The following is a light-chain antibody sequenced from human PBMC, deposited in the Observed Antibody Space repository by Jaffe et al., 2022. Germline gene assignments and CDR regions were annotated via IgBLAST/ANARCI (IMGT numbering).Light chain of an antibody. V-gene: IGKV1-39*01. CDR3: QQSYSTPQ. CDR2: AAS. CDR1: QSISSY. Sequence: DIQMTQSPSSLSASVGDRVTITCRASQSISSYLNWYQQKPGKAPNLLIYAASSLQSGVPSRFSGSGSGTDFTLTISSLQPEDFATYYCQQSYSTPQFGGGTKVEIK. J-gene: IGKJ4*02.